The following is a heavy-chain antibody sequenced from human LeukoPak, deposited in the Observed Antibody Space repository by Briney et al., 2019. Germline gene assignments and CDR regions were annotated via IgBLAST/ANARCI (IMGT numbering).Heavy chain of an antibody. D-gene: IGHD3-3*01. Sequence: SETLSLTCTVSGGSISSGGYYWSWIRQHPGKGLEWIGYIYYSGSTYYNPSLKSRVTISVDTSKNQFSLKLSSVTAADTAVYYCARSRTWYYDFWSGYPPSYYFDYWGQGTLVTVSS. CDR2: IYYSGST. V-gene: IGHV4-31*03. CDR1: GGSISSGGYY. J-gene: IGHJ4*02. CDR3: ARSRTWYYDFWSGYPPSYYFDY.